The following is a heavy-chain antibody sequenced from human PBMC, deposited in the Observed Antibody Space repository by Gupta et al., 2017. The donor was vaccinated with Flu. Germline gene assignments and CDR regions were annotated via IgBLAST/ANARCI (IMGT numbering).Heavy chain of an antibody. CDR1: GFSCRGSW. V-gene: IGHV3-7*01. J-gene: IGHJ3*02. CDR2: INPDGGTT. Sequence: WVGSGFSCRGSWMTWVRQAPGRGLELVANINPDGGTTNYVASVKGRFTISIDNAKSSVYLQMNRLRVDDTARYYCGREPESSAFDIWGQGTMVTVSS. D-gene: IGHD1-7*01. CDR3: GREPESSAFDI.